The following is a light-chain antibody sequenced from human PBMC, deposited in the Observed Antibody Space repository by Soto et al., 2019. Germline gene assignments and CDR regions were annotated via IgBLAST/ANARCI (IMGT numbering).Light chain of an antibody. CDR1: SSDVGAYNY. V-gene: IGLV2-14*01. CDR3: SSYTISSTYV. J-gene: IGLJ1*01. Sequence: QSVLTQPASVSGYPGQSITISCTGTSSDVGAYNYVSWYQQHPGKAPKLMIYDVSNRPSGVSNRFSGSKSGNTASLTISGLQAEDEADYYCSSYTISSTYVFGTGTKVTVL. CDR2: DVS.